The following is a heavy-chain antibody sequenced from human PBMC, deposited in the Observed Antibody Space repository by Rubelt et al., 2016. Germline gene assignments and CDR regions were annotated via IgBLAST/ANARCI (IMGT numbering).Heavy chain of an antibody. J-gene: IGHJ4*02. CDR3: ARESNWNYEDY. V-gene: IGHV3-33*08. CDR2: IWYDGSNK. CDR1: GFTFSSYW. Sequence: VQLVESGGGLVQPGGSLRLSCAASGFTFSSYWMHWVRQAPGKGLVWVAVIWYDGSNKYYADSVKGRFTISRDMSKNTLYRQMNRLRAEETAVYYCARESNWNYEDYWGQGTLVTVSS. D-gene: IGHD1-7*01.